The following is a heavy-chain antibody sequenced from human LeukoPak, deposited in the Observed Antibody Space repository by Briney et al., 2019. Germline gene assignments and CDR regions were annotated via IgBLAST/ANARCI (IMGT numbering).Heavy chain of an antibody. D-gene: IGHD5-12*01. CDR3: AKFVRDIVAIAFDY. Sequence: GGSLRLSCAASGFTFSSYTMSWVRQAPGKGLEWVSGISGSGGSTYYADSVKGRFTISRDNSKNTVYLQMNSLRAEDTAVYYCAKFVRDIVAIAFDYWGQGTLVTVSS. J-gene: IGHJ4*02. CDR2: ISGSGGST. CDR1: GFTFSSYT. V-gene: IGHV3-23*01.